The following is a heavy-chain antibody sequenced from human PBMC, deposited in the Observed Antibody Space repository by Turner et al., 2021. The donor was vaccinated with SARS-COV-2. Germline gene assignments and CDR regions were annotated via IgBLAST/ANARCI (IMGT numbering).Heavy chain of an antibody. V-gene: IGHV3-21*01. CDR2: IRSSSSYI. Sequence: EVQMVESGGGLVKPGGSLRLSWVASGFTVSSYSMNWVRQAPGKGLEWVSSIRSSSSYIYYADSVKGRFTISRDNAKNSLYLQMNSLRAEDTAVYYCARDVPTYYYDSSGYYTDAFDIWGQGTMVTVSS. CDR1: GFTVSSYS. D-gene: IGHD3-22*01. CDR3: ARDVPTYYYDSSGYYTDAFDI. J-gene: IGHJ3*02.